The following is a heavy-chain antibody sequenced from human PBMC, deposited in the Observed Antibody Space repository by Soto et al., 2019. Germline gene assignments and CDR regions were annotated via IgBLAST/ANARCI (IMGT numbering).Heavy chain of an antibody. CDR2: ISDSSGAI. CDR3: AKRSSSSGKGVYFDS. CDR1: GFTFSSYA. Sequence: VQLLESGGDLVQSGGSLRLSCAASGFTFSSYAMTWVRQAPGKGLEWVSSISDSSGAIYYADSVKGRFTISRDNARNTLHLQMNSLRAEDTALYYCAKRSSSSGKGVYFDSWGQGTLVTVSS. D-gene: IGHD6-13*01. V-gene: IGHV3-23*01. J-gene: IGHJ4*02.